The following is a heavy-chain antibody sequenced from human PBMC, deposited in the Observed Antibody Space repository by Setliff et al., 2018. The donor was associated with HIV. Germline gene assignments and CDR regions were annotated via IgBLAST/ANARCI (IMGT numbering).Heavy chain of an antibody. CDR2: INMYTANP. D-gene: IGHD1-7*01. Sequence: ASVKVSCKASGYTFTTYAINWVRQAPGQGLEWKGWINMYTANPSYAQGFTGRFVFSLDTSVSTAYLQTDSLRAEDTAVYYSAKDRRGITGTKSCAWFDPWGQGTLVTVSS. V-gene: IGHV7-4-1*01. J-gene: IGHJ5*02. CDR1: GYTFTTYA. CDR3: AKDRRGITGTKSCAWFDP.